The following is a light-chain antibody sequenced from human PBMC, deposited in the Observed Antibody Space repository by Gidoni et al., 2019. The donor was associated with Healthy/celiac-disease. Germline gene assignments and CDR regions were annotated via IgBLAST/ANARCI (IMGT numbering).Light chain of an antibody. J-gene: IGKJ2*01. CDR2: WAS. CDR1: QSVLYSSNNKNY. V-gene: IGKV4-1*01. CDR3: QQDYSTPRT. Sequence: DILMTQSPYSLAVSLGERATINCKSSQSVLYSSNNKNYLAWYQQKPGQPPKLLIYWASTRESGVPDRFSGSGSGTDFTLTISSLQAEDVAVYYCQQDYSTPRTFGQGTKLEIK.